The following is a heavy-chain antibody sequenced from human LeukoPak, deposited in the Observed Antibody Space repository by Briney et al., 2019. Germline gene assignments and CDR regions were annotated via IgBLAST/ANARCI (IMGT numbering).Heavy chain of an antibody. CDR3: ARNNGMDV. Sequence: GGSLRLSCAASGFSLSSHWMTWVRQVPGRGPEWVANVNRDGSETYYLDSVKGRFTISKGNAKNSLYLQMNSLRAEDTALYHCARNNGMDVWGQGTTVIVSS. V-gene: IGHV3-7*03. CDR1: GFSLSSHW. J-gene: IGHJ6*02. CDR2: VNRDGSET.